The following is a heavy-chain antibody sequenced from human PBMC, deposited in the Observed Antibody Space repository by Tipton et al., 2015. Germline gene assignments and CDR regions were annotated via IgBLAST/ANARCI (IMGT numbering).Heavy chain of an antibody. J-gene: IGHJ4*02. V-gene: IGHV4-39*01. CDR2: ISYSGST. Sequence: TLSLTCSVFGGSIRSSTYYWGWIRQPPGKGLEWIGSISYSGSTYYNPSLKSRVTISVDTPKNQFSLKVTSVTAADTAVYYCASDSNDYWCFDYWGQGRLVTVSS. D-gene: IGHD2-8*01. CDR1: GGSIRSSTYY. CDR3: ASDSNDYWCFDY.